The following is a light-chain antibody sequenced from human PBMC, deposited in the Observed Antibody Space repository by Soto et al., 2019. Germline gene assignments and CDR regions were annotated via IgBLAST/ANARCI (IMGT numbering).Light chain of an antibody. Sequence: QSALTQPPSASGSPGQSVTISCTGTSSDDGGYKYVSWYQQHPGKAPKLLIYEVSERPSGVPDRFSGSKSGNTASLTVSGLQAEDEADYYCSSYAGSNISFGTGTKLTVL. CDR2: EVS. V-gene: IGLV2-8*01. J-gene: IGLJ1*01. CDR1: SSDDGGYKY. CDR3: SSYAGSNIS.